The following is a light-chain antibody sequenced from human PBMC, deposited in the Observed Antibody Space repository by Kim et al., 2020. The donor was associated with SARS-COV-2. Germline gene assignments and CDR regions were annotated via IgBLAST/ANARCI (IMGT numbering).Light chain of an antibody. Sequence: VALGQTVRITCQGDSLRSYYAAWYQQKPGQAPIIVIYGKNIRPSGIPDRFSGSSSGNTASLTITGTQAGDEADYYCNSRDSSDNVVFGGGTQLTVL. CDR1: SLRSYY. CDR2: GKN. CDR3: NSRDSSDNVV. J-gene: IGLJ2*01. V-gene: IGLV3-19*01.